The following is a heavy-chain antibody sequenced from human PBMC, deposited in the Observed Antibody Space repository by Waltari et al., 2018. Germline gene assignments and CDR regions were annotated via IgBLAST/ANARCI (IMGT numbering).Heavy chain of an antibody. V-gene: IGHV4-39*07. CDR2: IYYSGST. D-gene: IGHD1-20*01. CDR1: GGSISSSSYY. J-gene: IGHJ4*02. Sequence: QLQLQVSGPGLVKPSETLSLTCTVSGGSISSSSYYWGWIRQPPGKGLEWIGSIYYSGSTYYNPSLKSRVTISVDTSKNQFSLKLSSVTAADTAVYYCARSNWKYYFDYWGQGTLVTVSS. CDR3: ARSNWKYYFDY.